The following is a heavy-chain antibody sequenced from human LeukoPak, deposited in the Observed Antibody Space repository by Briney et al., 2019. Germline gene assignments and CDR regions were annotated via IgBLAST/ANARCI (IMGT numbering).Heavy chain of an antibody. CDR1: GFTFSTYA. D-gene: IGHD3-3*01. V-gene: IGHV3-30*02. J-gene: IGHJ4*02. CDR3: AKDLRFHVY. CDR2: IRYDGSNQ. Sequence: GGSLRLSCAASGFTFSTYAMHWVRQAPGRGLEWVAFIRYDGSNQYYADSVRGRFTISRDNSNNMLYLQANSLRPEDTAVYYCAKDLRFHVYWGQGTLVTVSS.